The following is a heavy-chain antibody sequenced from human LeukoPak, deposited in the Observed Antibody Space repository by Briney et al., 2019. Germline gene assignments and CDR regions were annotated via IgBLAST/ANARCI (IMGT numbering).Heavy chain of an antibody. D-gene: IGHD2-2*02. Sequence: GASVKVSCKASGYTFTSYGFSWVRQAPGQGLEWMGWISAYNDNTSYARKFQGRVTMTTDTSTSTAYMELRSPTSDDTAVYYCARRYCSSTSCYTNWFDPWGQGTLVTVSS. CDR1: GYTFTSYG. V-gene: IGHV1-18*01. J-gene: IGHJ5*02. CDR2: ISAYNDNT. CDR3: ARRYCSSTSCYTNWFDP.